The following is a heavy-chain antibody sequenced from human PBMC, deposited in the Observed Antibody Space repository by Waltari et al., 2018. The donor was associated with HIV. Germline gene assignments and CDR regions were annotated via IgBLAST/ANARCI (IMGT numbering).Heavy chain of an antibody. CDR1: GGSIRVYY. V-gene: IGHV4-59*01. Sequence: QVQLRESGPGLVKPSETLSITCTVSGGSIRVYYWSWIRQPPGKGLEGIGNIHYSGRSDYRPSLKRRVTISVDTSKNQFSLKLRSVTAADTAVYYCARGHYYDGSGAYYYYGMDVWGQGTTVTVS. J-gene: IGHJ6*02. CDR3: ARGHYYDGSGAYYYYGMDV. D-gene: IGHD3-22*01. CDR2: IHYSGRS.